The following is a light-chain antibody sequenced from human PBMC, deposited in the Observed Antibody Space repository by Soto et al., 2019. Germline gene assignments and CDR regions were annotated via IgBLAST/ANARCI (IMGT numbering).Light chain of an antibody. CDR2: SNN. V-gene: IGLV1-44*01. Sequence: QSVLTQPPSASGTPGQRVTISCSRSSSNIGSNTVNWYQQLPGTAPKLLIYSNNQRPSGVPDRFSGSKSGTSASLAISGLQSEDGADYYCAAWDDSLNGYVFGTGTKVTVL. CDR1: SSNIGSNT. J-gene: IGLJ1*01. CDR3: AAWDDSLNGYV.